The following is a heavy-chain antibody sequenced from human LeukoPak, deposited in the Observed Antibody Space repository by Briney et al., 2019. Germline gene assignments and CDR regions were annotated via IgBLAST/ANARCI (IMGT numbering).Heavy chain of an antibody. J-gene: IGHJ4*02. CDR2: IRYDGSNK. CDR1: GFTFSSYG. V-gene: IGHV3-30*02. Sequence: PGGSLRLSCAASGFTFSSYGMHWVRQAPGKGLEWVAFIRYDGSNKYYADSVKGRFTIFRDNSKNTLYLQMNSLRAEDTAVYYCAKTTVTSYYFDYWGQGTLVTVSS. D-gene: IGHD4-11*01. CDR3: AKTTVTSYYFDY.